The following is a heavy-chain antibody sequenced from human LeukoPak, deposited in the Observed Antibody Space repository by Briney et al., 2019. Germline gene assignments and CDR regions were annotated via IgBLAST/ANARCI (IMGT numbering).Heavy chain of an antibody. D-gene: IGHD1-26*01. J-gene: IGHJ3*02. CDR3: ARLGATVLPGAFDI. V-gene: IGHV4-59*08. Sequence: SETLSLTCTVSGGSISSYYWSWIRQPPGKGLEWIGYIYYSGSTNYNPSLKSRVTISVDTSKNQFSLKLSSVTAADTAVYYCARLGATVLPGAFDIWGQGTMVTVSS. CDR1: GGSISSYY. CDR2: IYYSGST.